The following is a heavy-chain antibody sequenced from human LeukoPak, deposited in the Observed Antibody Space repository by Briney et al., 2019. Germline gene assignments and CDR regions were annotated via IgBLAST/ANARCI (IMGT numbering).Heavy chain of an antibody. V-gene: IGHV3-23*01. D-gene: IGHD1-26*01. J-gene: IGHJ4*02. Sequence: GGSLRLSCAASGFTFNSYCMNWVRQAPGKGLEWVSAISGGGNTYYADSVKGRFTISRDNSKNTLYLQMNSLRAEDTAVYYCAKRELLGMYYFDYWGQGTLVTVSS. CDR2: ISGGGNT. CDR1: GFTFNSYC. CDR3: AKRELLGMYYFDY.